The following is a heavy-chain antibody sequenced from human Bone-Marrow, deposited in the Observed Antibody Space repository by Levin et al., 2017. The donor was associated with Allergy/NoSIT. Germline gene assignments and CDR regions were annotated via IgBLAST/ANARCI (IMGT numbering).Heavy chain of an antibody. J-gene: IGHJ4*03. CDR1: GYLYTFRY. D-gene: IGHD4-17*01. CDR2: ITIYNGNT. V-gene: IGHV1-45*02. Sequence: GASVKVSCKFSGYLYTFRYLHWVRQAPGQAPEWMGWITIYNGNTKYAQKFRDRVTITRHNSLHTVYMEMSSLRSEDTAMYYCVRSPLDGDNDDVFDVWGQGTQVTVSS. CDR3: VRSPLDGDNDDVFDV.